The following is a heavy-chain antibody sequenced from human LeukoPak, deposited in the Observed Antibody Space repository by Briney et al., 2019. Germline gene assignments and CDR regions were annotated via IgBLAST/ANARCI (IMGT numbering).Heavy chain of an antibody. V-gene: IGHV4-39*02. CDR3: ARGGSFEAFDI. CDR1: GGSVTSSSFY. J-gene: IGHJ3*02. CDR2: MYYSGST. D-gene: IGHD1-26*01. Sequence: SETLSLTCTVSGGSVTSSSFYWGWIRQPPGRGLEWIGTMYYSGSTYYSPSLKSRVTLFTDSSKNHFSLKLNSVTAADTALYYCARGGSFEAFDIWGQGTMVTVSS.